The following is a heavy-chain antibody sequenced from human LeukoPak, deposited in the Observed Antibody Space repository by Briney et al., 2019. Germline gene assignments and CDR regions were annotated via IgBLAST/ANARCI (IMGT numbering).Heavy chain of an antibody. J-gene: IGHJ4*02. CDR2: INPSGGRT. CDR1: GYTFTSYY. Sequence: ASVKVSCKASGYTFTSYYMHWVRQAPGQGLEWMGFINPSGGRTTYAQKFQGRVTITADESTSTAYMELGSLRSDDTAVYYSAPPLRMVAATSWFDYWGQRTLVTVSS. D-gene: IGHD2-15*01. V-gene: IGHV1-46*01. CDR3: APPLRMVAATSWFDY.